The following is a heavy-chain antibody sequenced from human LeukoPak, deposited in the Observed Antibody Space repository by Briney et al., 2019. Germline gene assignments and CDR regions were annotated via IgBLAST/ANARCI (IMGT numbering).Heavy chain of an antibody. CDR2: IYYSGTT. V-gene: IGHV4-59*01. Sequence: KPSETLSLTCTVSGGSIDSNSWTWIRQPPGKGLEWIGYIYYSGTTNYNPSLKSRVTMSVDMSKNQFSLKLSSVTAADTAVYYCAREGGPYRPLDYSGQGTLVTVAS. CDR3: AREGGPYRPLDY. CDR1: GGSIDSNS. J-gene: IGHJ4*02.